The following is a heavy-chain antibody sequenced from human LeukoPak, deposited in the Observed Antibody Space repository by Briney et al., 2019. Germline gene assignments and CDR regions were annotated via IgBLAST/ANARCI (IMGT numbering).Heavy chain of an antibody. V-gene: IGHV2-5*01. CDR2: IYWYDGQ. Sequence: SGPTLVNPTQTLTLTCTFSGFSRSTSGVGVGWIRQPPGKALEWLALIYWYDGQHYSPSLKSRLTITNDTSKNQVVLTMTNMDPVDTATYYCAHIQREMVTTKYYFDYWGQGTLVTVSS. CDR1: GFSRSTSGVG. J-gene: IGHJ4*02. CDR3: AHIQREMVTTKYYFDY. D-gene: IGHD5-24*01.